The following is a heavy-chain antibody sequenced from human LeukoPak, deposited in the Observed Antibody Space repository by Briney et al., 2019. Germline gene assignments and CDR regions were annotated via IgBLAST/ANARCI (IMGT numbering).Heavy chain of an antibody. J-gene: IGHJ4*02. D-gene: IGHD6-13*01. CDR2: ISGSGGST. CDR3: AGSSNWYRQGDY. CDR1: GFTFSTYA. Sequence: GGSLRLSCAAAGFTFSTYAMSWVRQAPGKGLEWVSTISGSGGSTYYADSEKGRFTISRDSSKNTLYLQMNSLRAGDTAVYYCAGSSNWYRQGDYWGQGTLVTVSS. V-gene: IGHV3-23*01.